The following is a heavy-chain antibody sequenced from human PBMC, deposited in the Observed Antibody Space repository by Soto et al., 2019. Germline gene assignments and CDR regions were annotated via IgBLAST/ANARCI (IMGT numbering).Heavy chain of an antibody. D-gene: IGHD7-27*01. CDR1: GGTFRSYA. CDR2: TIPIFGTA. J-gene: IGHJ3*02. V-gene: IGHV1-69*06. Sequence: SVKVSCKASGGTFRSYAISWVRQAPGQGLEWMGGTIPIFGTANYAQKVQGRVTITEDKSTSTAYMELSSLRSEDTAVYYCARGSLTGEEAFDIWGQGTMVTVSS. CDR3: ARGSLTGEEAFDI.